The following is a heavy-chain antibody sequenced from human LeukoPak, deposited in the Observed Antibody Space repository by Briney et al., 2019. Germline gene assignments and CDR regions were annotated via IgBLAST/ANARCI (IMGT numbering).Heavy chain of an antibody. J-gene: IGHJ5*02. Sequence: PGGSLRLSCAASGFTVSSNYMSWVRQAPGQGLEWVSVIYSGGSTYYADSVKGRFAISRDNAKNSLYLQMNSLRAEDTAVYYCASGPDDFWSGYSTRGPFDPWGQGTLVTVSS. V-gene: IGHV3-66*01. D-gene: IGHD3-3*01. CDR3: ASGPDDFWSGYSTRGPFDP. CDR1: GFTVSSNY. CDR2: IYSGGST.